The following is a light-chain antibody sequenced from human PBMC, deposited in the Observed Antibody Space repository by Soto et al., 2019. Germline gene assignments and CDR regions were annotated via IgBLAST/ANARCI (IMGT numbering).Light chain of an antibody. CDR1: SSNFGAGYD. CDR2: GDR. V-gene: IGLV1-40*01. Sequence: QSVLTQPSPSVSGAPGQRVTISCTGSSSNFGAGYDVQWYQQLPGTAPKLLIYGDRNRPSGVRDRFSGSKSGTSASLAITGLQAEDEADYYCQSYDSSLNGVVFGGGTKLTVL. CDR3: QSYDSSLNGVV. J-gene: IGLJ2*01.